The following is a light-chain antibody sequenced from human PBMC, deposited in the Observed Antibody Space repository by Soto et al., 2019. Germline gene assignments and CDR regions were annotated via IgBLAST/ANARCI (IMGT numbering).Light chain of an antibody. V-gene: IGLV2-14*01. CDR2: DVS. Sequence: QSALTQPASVSGSPGQSITISCTGTSSDVGGYNYVSWCQQHPGKAPKLMIYDVSSRPSGVSNRFSGSKSGNTASLTISGLQAEDEADYFCSSYRGSGTYGFGTGTKVTGL. CDR1: SSDVGGYNY. J-gene: IGLJ1*01. CDR3: SSYRGSGTYG.